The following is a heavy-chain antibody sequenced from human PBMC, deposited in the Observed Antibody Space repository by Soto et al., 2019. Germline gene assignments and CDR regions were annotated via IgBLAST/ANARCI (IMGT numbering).Heavy chain of an antibody. D-gene: IGHD5-18*01. CDR2: IYYSGST. Sequence: ETLSLTCTVSGGFVWGWIRQPPGKGLEWIGYIYYSGSTNYNPSLKSRVTISVDTSKNQFSLKLSSVTAADTAVYYCARHRYSYGVYYFDYWGQGTLVTVSS. V-gene: IGHV4-59*08. J-gene: IGHJ4*02. CDR1: GGFV. CDR3: ARHRYSYGVYYFDY.